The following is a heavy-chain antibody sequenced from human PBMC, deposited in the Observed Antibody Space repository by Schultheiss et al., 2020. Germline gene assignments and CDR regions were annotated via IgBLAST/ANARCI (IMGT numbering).Heavy chain of an antibody. CDR2: IYTSGST. Sequence: SETLSLTCTVSGGSISSGSYYWIWIRQPAGKGLEWIGRIYTSGSTNYNPSLKSRVTISVDTSKNQFSLKLSSVTAADTAVYYCARETPFQLYYYYGMDVWGQGTTVTVSS. D-gene: IGHD2-2*01. J-gene: IGHJ6*02. CDR1: GGSISSGSYY. CDR3: ARETPFQLYYYYGMDV. V-gene: IGHV4-61*02.